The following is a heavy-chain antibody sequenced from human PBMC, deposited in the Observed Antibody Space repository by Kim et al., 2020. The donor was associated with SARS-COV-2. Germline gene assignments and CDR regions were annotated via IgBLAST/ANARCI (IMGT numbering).Heavy chain of an antibody. J-gene: IGHJ4*02. CDR2: ISYDGSNK. Sequence: GGSLRLSCAASGFTFSSYAMHWVRQAPGKGLEWVAVISYDGSNKYYADSVKGRFTISRDNSKNTLYLQMNSLRAEDTAVYYCARDFQQLVFDYWGQGTLV. D-gene: IGHD6-13*01. CDR3: ARDFQQLVFDY. CDR1: GFTFSSYA. V-gene: IGHV3-30*04.